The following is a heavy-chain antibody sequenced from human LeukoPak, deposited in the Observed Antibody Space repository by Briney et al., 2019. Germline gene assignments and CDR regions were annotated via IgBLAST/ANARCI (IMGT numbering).Heavy chain of an antibody. CDR1: GGSISSYY. CDR3: ASVTMVRGVIS. J-gene: IGHJ4*02. V-gene: IGHV4-59*01. Sequence: SETLSLTCTVSGGSISSYYWSWIRQPPGKGLEWIGYIYYSGSTNYNPSLKSRVTTSVDTSKNQFSLKLSSVTAADTAVYYCASVTMVRGVISWGQGTLVTVSS. CDR2: IYYSGST. D-gene: IGHD3-10*01.